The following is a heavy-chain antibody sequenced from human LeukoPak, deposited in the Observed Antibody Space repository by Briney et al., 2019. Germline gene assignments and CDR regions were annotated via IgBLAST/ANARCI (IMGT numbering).Heavy chain of an antibody. CDR2: IIPILGIA. V-gene: IGHV1-69*04. Sequence: SVKVSCKASGGTFSSYAISWVRRAPGQGLEWMGRIIPILGIANYAQKFQGRVRITADKSTSTAYMELSSLRAEDTAVYYCARHVVAATSYYGMDVWGQGTTVTVSS. CDR3: ARHVVAATSYYGMDV. D-gene: IGHD2-15*01. J-gene: IGHJ6*02. CDR1: GGTFSSYA.